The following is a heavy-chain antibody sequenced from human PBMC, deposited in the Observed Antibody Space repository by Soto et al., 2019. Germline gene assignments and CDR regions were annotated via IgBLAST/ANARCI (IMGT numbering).Heavy chain of an antibody. CDR1: GYIFTSSY. CDR3: ATWVDYGDFEGFDF. CDR2: VDPNGGGS. D-gene: IGHD4-17*01. V-gene: IGHV1-2*04. Sequence: ASVKVSCKASGYIFTSSYVHWVRQAPGQGLEWMGWVDPNGGGSNSAQKFQGSVTMTWDTSITTAYLDLTRLTTNDTATYFCATWVDYGDFEGFDFWGQGTWVTVSS. J-gene: IGHJ4*02.